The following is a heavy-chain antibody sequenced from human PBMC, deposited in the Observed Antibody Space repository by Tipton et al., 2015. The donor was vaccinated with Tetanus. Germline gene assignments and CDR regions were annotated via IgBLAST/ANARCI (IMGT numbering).Heavy chain of an antibody. Sequence: TLALTCRVSGGSIIVSNFYWGWIRQPPGKGLEWIGSIHYTGSSYLNPSLKSRVTISVDTSKNRFSLKLSSVTAADTAVYYCANHPGAKTQFDYWGQGTLVTVSS. CDR2: IHYTGSS. CDR1: GGSIIVSNFY. D-gene: IGHD1-26*01. J-gene: IGHJ4*02. CDR3: ANHPGAKTQFDY. V-gene: IGHV4-39*01.